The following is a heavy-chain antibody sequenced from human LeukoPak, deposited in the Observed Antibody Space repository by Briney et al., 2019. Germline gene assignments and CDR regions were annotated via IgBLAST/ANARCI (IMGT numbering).Heavy chain of an antibody. CDR1: GFTFSSYA. CDR2: ISGSGGST. D-gene: IGHD6-19*01. V-gene: IGHV3-23*01. Sequence: GGSLRLSCAASGFTFSSYAMSWVRQAPGKGLEWVSAISGSGGSTYYADSVKGRFTISRDNSKNTLYLQMNSLRAEDTAVYYCAKYSPGSGWYGPYYFDYWGQGTLVTVSS. J-gene: IGHJ4*02. CDR3: AKYSPGSGWYGPYYFDY.